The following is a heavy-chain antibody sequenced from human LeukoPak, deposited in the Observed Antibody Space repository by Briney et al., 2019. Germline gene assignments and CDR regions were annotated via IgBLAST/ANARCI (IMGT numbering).Heavy chain of an antibody. CDR1: GGTFSRYG. CDR3: ARDSTVTTPFDI. D-gene: IGHD4-17*01. J-gene: IGHJ3*02. CDR2: ISAYNGNT. V-gene: IGHV1-18*01. Sequence: WASVKVSCKASGGTFSRYGISWVRQAPGQGLEWMGWISAYNGNTNYAQKLQGRVTMTTDISTSTAYMELRSLRSDDTAVYYCARDSTVTTPFDIWGQGTMVTVSS.